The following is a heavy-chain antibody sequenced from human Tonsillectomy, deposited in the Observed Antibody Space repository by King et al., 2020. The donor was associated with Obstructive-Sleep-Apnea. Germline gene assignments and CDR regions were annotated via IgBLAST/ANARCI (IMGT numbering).Heavy chain of an antibody. J-gene: IGHJ2*01. V-gene: IGHV7-4-1*02. Sequence: LMQSGSELQKPGASVKVSCKASGYTFTRYGMNWVRQAPGQGLEWMGWIDTNSRNPTYAQGVTGRLVFSLDTSVSTAYLQISSLKAEDTAVYYCARQGHDSSGSYQWYFDLWGRGTLVTVSS. CDR1: GYTFTRYG. CDR3: ARQGHDSSGSYQWYFDL. CDR2: IDTNSRNP. D-gene: IGHD3-22*01.